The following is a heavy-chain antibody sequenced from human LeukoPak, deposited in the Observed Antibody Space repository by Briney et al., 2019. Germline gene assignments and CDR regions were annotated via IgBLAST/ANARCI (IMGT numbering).Heavy chain of an antibody. Sequence: SETLSLTCTVSSGSISSGDYYWSWIRQPPGKGLEWIGYIYYSGSTYYNPSLKSRVTISVDTSKNQFSLKLSSVTAADTAVYYCARDLNARGWFDPWGQGTLVTVSS. CDR3: ARDLNARGWFDP. J-gene: IGHJ5*02. CDR1: SGSISSGDYY. CDR2: IYYSGST. V-gene: IGHV4-30-4*01.